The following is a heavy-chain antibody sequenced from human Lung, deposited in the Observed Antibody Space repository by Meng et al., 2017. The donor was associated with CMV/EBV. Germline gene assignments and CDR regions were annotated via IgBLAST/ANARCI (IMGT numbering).Heavy chain of an antibody. D-gene: IGHD6-19*01. J-gene: IGHJ5*02. CDR3: ARDPPPDPGIAVAGFFDP. CDR1: GYTFTGYY. Sequence: SVKVSXQASGYTFTGYYLHWVRQAPGQGLEWMGCINPSSGGTNYGQKFQGRVTMTRDTSISTAYMELSRLRSDDPGVYYCARDPPPDPGIAVAGFFDPWGQGTXVTVSS. V-gene: IGHV1-2*02. CDR2: INPSSGGT.